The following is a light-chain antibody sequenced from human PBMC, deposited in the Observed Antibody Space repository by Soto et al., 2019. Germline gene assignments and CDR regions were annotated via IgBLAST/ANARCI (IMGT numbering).Light chain of an antibody. V-gene: IGKV1-39*01. CDR1: QSISSY. CDR3: QQSYSTPPT. Sequence: IHRSQSPTPVTASVHDTARISCRARQSISSYLNWYQQKPGKAPKLLIYAASSLQSGVPSRFSGSGSGTDFTLTISSLQPEDFATYYCQQSYSTPPTFGQGIEV. J-gene: IGKJ1*01. CDR2: AAS.